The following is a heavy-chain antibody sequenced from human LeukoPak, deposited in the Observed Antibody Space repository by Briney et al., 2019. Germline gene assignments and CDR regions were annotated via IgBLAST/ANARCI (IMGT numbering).Heavy chain of an antibody. D-gene: IGHD2-15*01. CDR2: IIPVLDTV. CDR1: GGTFSTYA. Sequence: ASVKVSCKASGGTFSTYALSWVRQAPGQGLDWMGRIIPVLDTVKYAQKFQGRVTITADESTSTAYMELSSLRSEDTAVYYCATRGPGVVAFDIWGQGTMVTVSS. V-gene: IGHV1-69*11. J-gene: IGHJ3*02. CDR3: ATRGPGVVAFDI.